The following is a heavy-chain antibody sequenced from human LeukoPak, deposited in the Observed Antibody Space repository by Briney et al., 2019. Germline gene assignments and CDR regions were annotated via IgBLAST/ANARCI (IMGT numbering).Heavy chain of an antibody. CDR1: GGSISSSIYY. CDR3: AKLVSSIAALARYYYYMDV. D-gene: IGHD6-6*01. J-gene: IGHJ6*03. CDR2: IYYSGST. V-gene: IGHV4-39*01. Sequence: SETLSLTCTVSGGSISSSIYYCGWIRQPPGKGLEWIGSIYYSGSTYYNPSLKSRVTISVDTSKTQFSLKLSSVTAADTAVYYCAKLVSSIAALARYYYYMDVWGKGTTVTVSS.